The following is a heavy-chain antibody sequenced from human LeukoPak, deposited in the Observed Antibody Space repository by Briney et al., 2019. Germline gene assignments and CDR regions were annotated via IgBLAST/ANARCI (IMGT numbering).Heavy chain of an antibody. Sequence: SETLSLTCTDPGGSISRFYWSCIWQPPGKGLEWIGYIYYSGSTNYNPSLKSRVTISVDTSKNQFSLKLSSVTPADTAVYYCARGRSVSRPGDYWGQGTLVTVSS. D-gene: IGHD5/OR15-5a*01. V-gene: IGHV4-59*01. CDR3: ARGRSVSRPGDY. CDR2: IYYSGST. CDR1: GGSISRFY. J-gene: IGHJ4*02.